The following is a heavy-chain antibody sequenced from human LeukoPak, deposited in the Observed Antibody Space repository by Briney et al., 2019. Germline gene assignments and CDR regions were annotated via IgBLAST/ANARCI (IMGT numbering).Heavy chain of an antibody. Sequence: SQTLSLTCTVSGDSISISAYYWSWIRQPPGKGLEWIGYIYHTGSTYYNPSLKGRVTISVDKSKNQFSLKLDSVTAADTAVYYCARGGGGGQGGDYWGQGTLVTVSS. V-gene: IGHV4-30-2*01. CDR2: IYHTGST. J-gene: IGHJ4*02. CDR1: GDSISISAYY. D-gene: IGHD4-23*01. CDR3: ARGGGGGQGGDY.